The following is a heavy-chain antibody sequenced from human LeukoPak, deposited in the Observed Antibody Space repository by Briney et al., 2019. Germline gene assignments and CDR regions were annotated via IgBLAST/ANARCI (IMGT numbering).Heavy chain of an antibody. J-gene: IGHJ4*02. D-gene: IGHD3-10*01. CDR1: GYSFTNYW. Sequence: GESLKISCKGSGYSFTNYWIVWVRQMPGKGLEWMGIIYPRDSDTRYSPSFQGQVTISADKSISTAFLQWSSLEASDTAMYYCARLPSMVRGTYFDYWGQGTLVTVSS. V-gene: IGHV5-51*01. CDR2: IYPRDSDT. CDR3: ARLPSMVRGTYFDY.